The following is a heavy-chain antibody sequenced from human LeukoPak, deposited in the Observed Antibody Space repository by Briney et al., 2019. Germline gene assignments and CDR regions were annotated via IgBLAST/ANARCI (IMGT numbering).Heavy chain of an antibody. Sequence: SQTLSLTCTVSGGPISSGDYYWSWIRQPPGKGLEWIGYIYYSGSTYYNPSLKSRVTISVDTSKNQFSLKLSSVTAADTAVYYCARAIGYCSSTSCYGGWFDPWGQGTLVTVSS. CDR3: ARAIGYCSSTSCYGGWFDP. CDR2: IYYSGST. V-gene: IGHV4-30-4*01. CDR1: GGPISSGDYY. J-gene: IGHJ5*02. D-gene: IGHD2-2*01.